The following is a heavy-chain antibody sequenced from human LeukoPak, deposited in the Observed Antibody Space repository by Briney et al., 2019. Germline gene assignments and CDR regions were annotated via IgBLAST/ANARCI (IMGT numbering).Heavy chain of an antibody. V-gene: IGHV4-59*01. CDR1: GGSISSYY. CDR2: IYYSGST. CDR3: AREIYGSGSYYFDY. J-gene: IGHJ4*02. D-gene: IGHD3-10*01. Sequence: PSETLSLTCTVSGGSISSYYWSWIRQPPGEGLEWIGYIYYSGSTNYNPSLKSRVTISVDTSKNQFSLKLSSVTAADTAVYYCAREIYGSGSYYFDYWGQGTLVTVSS.